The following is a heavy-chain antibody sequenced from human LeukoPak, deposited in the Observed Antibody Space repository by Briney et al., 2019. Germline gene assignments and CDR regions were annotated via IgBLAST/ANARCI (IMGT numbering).Heavy chain of an antibody. V-gene: IGHV3-30*02. CDR3: AKDQQWLDPDAEYFQH. CDR1: GFTFSSYG. J-gene: IGHJ1*01. Sequence: PGGSLRLSCAASGFTFSSYGMHWVRQAPGKGLEWVAFIRYDGSNKYYADSVKGRFTISRDNSKNTLYLQMNSLRAEDTAVYYCAKDQQWLDPDAEYFQHWGQGTLVTVSS. D-gene: IGHD6-19*01. CDR2: IRYDGSNK.